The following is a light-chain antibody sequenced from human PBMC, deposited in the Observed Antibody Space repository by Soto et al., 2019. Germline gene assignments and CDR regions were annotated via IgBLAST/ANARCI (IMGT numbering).Light chain of an antibody. CDR3: NSYTSSSTYV. J-gene: IGLJ1*01. Sequence: QSVLTQPPSASGSPGQSVTISCTGTSSDVGRYNYVSWYQHHPGKAPKLMIYDVSNRPSGVSTRFSGSKSGNAASLTISGLQAEDEADYYCNSYTSSSTYVFGTGTKLTVL. CDR2: DVS. CDR1: SSDVGRYNY. V-gene: IGLV2-14*01.